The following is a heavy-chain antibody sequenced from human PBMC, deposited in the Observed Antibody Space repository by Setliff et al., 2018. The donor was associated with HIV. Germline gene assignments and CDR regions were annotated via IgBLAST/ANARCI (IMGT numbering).Heavy chain of an antibody. CDR2: IYGTGST. V-gene: IGHV4-4*07. D-gene: IGHD2-8*02. J-gene: IGHJ4*02. CDR3: ARIDPGKYWSSDY. CDR1: GGSVSSYY. Sequence: PSVTLSLTCTVSGGSVSSYYWSWIRQPAGKGLEWIGRIYGTGSTTYSPSLESRVTMSIDRSNNLFSLELTSVTAADTAVYYCARIDPGKYWSSDYWGPGTLVTVSS.